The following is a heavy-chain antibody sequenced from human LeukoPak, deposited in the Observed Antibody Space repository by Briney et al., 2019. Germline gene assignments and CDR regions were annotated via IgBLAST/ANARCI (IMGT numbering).Heavy chain of an antibody. CDR2: INHSGST. CDR1: GGSFSGYY. Sequence: SETLSLTCAVYGGSFSGYYWSWIRQPPGKGLEWIGEINHSGSTNYNPSLKSRVTISVDTSNHQYSLKLSSVTAAETAVYYCARGTNSSGWYVNYWGQGTLVTVSS. CDR3: ARGTNSSGWYVNY. V-gene: IGHV4-34*01. D-gene: IGHD6-19*01. J-gene: IGHJ4*02.